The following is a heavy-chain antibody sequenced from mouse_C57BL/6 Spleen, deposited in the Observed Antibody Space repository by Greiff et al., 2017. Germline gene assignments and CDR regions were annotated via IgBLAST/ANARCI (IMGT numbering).Heavy chain of an antibody. CDR3: ARVGTTVVATGFDY. V-gene: IGHV1-54*01. CDR2: INPGSGGT. J-gene: IGHJ2*01. D-gene: IGHD1-1*01. Sequence: QVQLQQSGAELVRPGTSVKVSCKASGYAFTNYLIEWVKQRPGQGLEWIGVINPGSGGTNYNEKFKGKATLTADKSSSTAYMQLSSLTSEDSAVXFCARVGTTVVATGFDYWGQGTTLTVSS. CDR1: GYAFTNYL.